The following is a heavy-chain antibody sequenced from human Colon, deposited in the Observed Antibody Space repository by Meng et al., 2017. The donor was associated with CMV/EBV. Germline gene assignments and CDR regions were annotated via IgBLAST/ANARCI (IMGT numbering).Heavy chain of an antibody. Sequence: GGSLRLSCAVSGVNLDDYAMHWVRQAPGKGLEWVSGSSWNGGSVGYADSVEGRFFISRDNAKNSLYLQMNNLRVDDTALYYCVKDEGSSGAPPGYFDHWGQGTLVTVSS. CDR3: VKDEGSSGAPPGYFDH. J-gene: IGHJ4*02. V-gene: IGHV3-9*01. CDR2: SSWNGGSV. D-gene: IGHD6-13*01. CDR1: GVNLDDYA.